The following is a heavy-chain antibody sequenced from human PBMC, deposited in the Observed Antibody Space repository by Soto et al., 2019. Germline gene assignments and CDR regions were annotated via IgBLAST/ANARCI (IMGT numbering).Heavy chain of an antibody. V-gene: IGHV2-26*01. CDR2: ISSNDEK. D-gene: IGHD6-13*01. J-gene: IGHJ4*02. CDR3: ARSLGYSSSWYYFDY. Sequence: ESGPTRVNPTQTLTLTCTFSGFSLSTSGVGVSWIRQPPGKALEWLAHISSNDEKSYSTSLKSRLTISKDTSKSQVVLTMTNMDPVDTATYYCARSLGYSSSWYYFDYWGQGTLVTVSS. CDR1: GFSLSTSGVG.